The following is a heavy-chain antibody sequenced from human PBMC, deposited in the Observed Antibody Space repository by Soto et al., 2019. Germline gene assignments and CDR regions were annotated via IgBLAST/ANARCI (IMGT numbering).Heavy chain of an antibody. J-gene: IGHJ4*02. CDR3: ARATDH. V-gene: IGHV3-48*02. CDR2: ISSRSTI. Sequence: EVQLVESGGGLVQPGGSLRLSCAASGFTFSTYSMNWVRQAPGKGLDWLSYISSRSTIYYADSVKGRFTISRDNAKNSLYLQMNSLRDEDTAVYYCARATDHWGQGTLVTVSS. CDR1: GFTFSTYS. D-gene: IGHD2-21*02.